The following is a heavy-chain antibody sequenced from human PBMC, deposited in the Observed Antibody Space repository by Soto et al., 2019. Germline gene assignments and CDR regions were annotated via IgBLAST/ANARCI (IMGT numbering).Heavy chain of an antibody. Sequence: PGGSLRLSCAASGFTFSGSGMHWVRQASGKGLEWVGRIRSKVNSYATAYAASVKGRFTISRDDSKNTAYLQMNSLKTEDTAVYYCTRQVVGARWNGMDVGGQGTTVTSP. CDR1: GFTFSGSG. CDR3: TRQVVGARWNGMDV. J-gene: IGHJ6*02. D-gene: IGHD1-26*01. CDR2: IRSKVNSYAT. V-gene: IGHV3-73*01.